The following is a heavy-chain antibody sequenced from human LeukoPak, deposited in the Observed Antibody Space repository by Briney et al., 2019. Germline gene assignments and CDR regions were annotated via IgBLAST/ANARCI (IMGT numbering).Heavy chain of an antibody. CDR2: VNTNGGAT. J-gene: IGHJ6*02. D-gene: IGHD5-24*01. CDR3: VRGWRIMDV. Sequence: GGSLRLSCSASGFTFSNYPMHWVRQAPGKGLEYVSVVNTNGGATYYADSVKGRSTISRDNSKNTVYLQISSLRGEDTAMYYCVRGWRIMDVWGQGSTVTVS. V-gene: IGHV3-64D*06. CDR1: GFTFSNYP.